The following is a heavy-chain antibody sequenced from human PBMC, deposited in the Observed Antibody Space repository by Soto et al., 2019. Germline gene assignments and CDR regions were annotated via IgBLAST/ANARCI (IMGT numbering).Heavy chain of an antibody. CDR2: IKQDGSEK. CDR3: ARDQPPPVYDFWSGYYPNWFDP. D-gene: IGHD3-3*01. CDR1: GFTFSSYW. Sequence: GGSLRLSCAASGFTFSSYWMSWVRQAPGKGLEWVANIKQDGSEKYYVDSVKGRFTISRDNAKNSLYLQMNSLRAEDTAVYYCARDQPPPVYDFWSGYYPNWFDPRGQGTLVTVPS. V-gene: IGHV3-7*01. J-gene: IGHJ5*02.